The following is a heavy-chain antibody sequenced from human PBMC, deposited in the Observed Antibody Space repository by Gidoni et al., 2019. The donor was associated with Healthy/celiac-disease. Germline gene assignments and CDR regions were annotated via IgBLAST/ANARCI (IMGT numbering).Heavy chain of an antibody. J-gene: IGHJ4*02. CDR2: ISGSGGST. D-gene: IGHD3-3*01. CDR3: AKDLRTIFGVVILTLYDY. CDR1: GFTFSSYA. Sequence: EVQLLESGGGLVQPGGSLRLSCAASGFTFSSYAMSWVRQAPGKGLEWVSAISGSGGSTYYADSVKGRFTISRDNSKNTLYLQMNSLRAEDTAVYYCAKDLRTIFGVVILTLYDYWGQGTLVTVSS. V-gene: IGHV3-23*01.